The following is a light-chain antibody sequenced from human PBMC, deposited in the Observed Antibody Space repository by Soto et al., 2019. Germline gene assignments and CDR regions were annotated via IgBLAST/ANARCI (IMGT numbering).Light chain of an antibody. V-gene: IGLV4-69*01. CDR1: SGHSSYA. Sequence: QPVLTQSPSASASLEASVKLTCTLSSGHSSYAIAWHQQQPEKGPRYLMKLNSDGSHSKGDGIPDRFSGSSSGAERYLTISSLQSEDEADYYCQTWGTGPWVFGGGTKLTVL. CDR2: LNSDGSH. J-gene: IGLJ3*02. CDR3: QTWGTGPWV.